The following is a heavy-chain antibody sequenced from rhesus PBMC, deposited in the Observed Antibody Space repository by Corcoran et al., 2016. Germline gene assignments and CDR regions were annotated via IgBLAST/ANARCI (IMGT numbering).Heavy chain of an antibody. CDR3: ARLSGSSCFDY. J-gene: IGHJ4*01. CDR2: IYGGSGSS. V-gene: IGHV4S7*01. CDR1: GGSIRSSNW. D-gene: IGHD6-25*01. Sequence: QVQLQESGPGLVKPSETLSLTCAVSGGSIRSSNWWNWILQPPGQGLEWVGYIYGGSGSSSYNHALKSRVTISTDTSKNQFTLKLSSVTAADTDVEDCARLSGSSCFDYWGQGVLVTVSS.